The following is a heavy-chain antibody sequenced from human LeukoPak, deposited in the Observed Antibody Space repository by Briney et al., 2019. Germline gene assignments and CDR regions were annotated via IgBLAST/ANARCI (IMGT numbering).Heavy chain of an antibody. J-gene: IGHJ4*02. D-gene: IGHD2-2*01. CDR1: GYMFTSYN. V-gene: IGHV1-46*03. CDR3: ARDQHYATDY. CDR2: VSSSGPNT. Sequence: ASVKVSCKASGYMFTSYNMQWVRQAPGQGREWMGMVSSSGPNTKYAQKFRGRVTMTSDTSTSTVYMELSSLISDDTAVYYCARDQHYATDYWGQGTLVTVCS.